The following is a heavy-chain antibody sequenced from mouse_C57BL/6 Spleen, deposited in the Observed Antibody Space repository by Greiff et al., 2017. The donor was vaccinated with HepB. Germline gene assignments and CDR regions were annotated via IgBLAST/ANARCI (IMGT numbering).Heavy chain of an antibody. V-gene: IGHV1-80*01. J-gene: IGHJ2*01. Sequence: VQLQQSGAELVKPGASVKISCKASGYAFSSYWMNWVKQRPGKGLEWIGQIYPGDGDTNYNGKFKGKATLTADKSSSTAYMQLSSLTSEDSAVYFCARRGNSGYFDYWGQGTTLTVSS. CDR1: GYAFSSYW. CDR3: ARRGNSGYFDY. CDR2: IYPGDGDT. D-gene: IGHD2-1*01.